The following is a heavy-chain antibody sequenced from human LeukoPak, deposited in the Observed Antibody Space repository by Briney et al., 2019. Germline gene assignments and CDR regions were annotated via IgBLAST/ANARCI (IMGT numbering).Heavy chain of an antibody. Sequence: PGRSLRLSCAASGFTFSSYWMSWVRQAPGKGLEWVANIKQDGSEKYYVDSVKGRFTISRDNAKNSLYLQMNSLRAEDTAVYYCARDAYSGDGIGDFDYWGQGTLVTVSS. D-gene: IGHD1-26*01. CDR2: IKQDGSEK. CDR1: GFTFSSYW. CDR3: ARDAYSGDGIGDFDY. V-gene: IGHV3-7*01. J-gene: IGHJ4*02.